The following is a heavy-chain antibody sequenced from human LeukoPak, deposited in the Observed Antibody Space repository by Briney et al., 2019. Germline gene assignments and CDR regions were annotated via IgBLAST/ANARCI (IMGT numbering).Heavy chain of an antibody. D-gene: IGHD2-8*01. V-gene: IGHV5-51*01. CDR3: ARHGHCTNGVCYSNYYYYMDV. CDR2: IFSGDSDT. CDR1: GYSFTSYW. J-gene: IGHJ6*03. Sequence: GESLKISCKGSGYSFTSYWIGWVRQMPGKDLEWMGIIFSGDSDTRYSPSFQGQVTISADKSISTAYLQWSSLKASDTATYYCARHGHCTNGVCYSNYYYYMDVWGKGTTVTVSS.